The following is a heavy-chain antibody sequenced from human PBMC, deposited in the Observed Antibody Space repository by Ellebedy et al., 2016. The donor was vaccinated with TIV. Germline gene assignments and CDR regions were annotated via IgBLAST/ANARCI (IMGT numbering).Heavy chain of an antibody. Sequence: SETLSLXCTVSGGSISSSSYYWGWIRQPPGKGLEWIGSIYHSGSTNYNPSLKSRVTISVDKSKNQFSLKLSSVTAADTAVYYCAGYDFWSGLDYWGQGTLVTVSS. V-gene: IGHV4-39*07. D-gene: IGHD3-3*01. CDR1: GGSISSSSYY. CDR2: IYHSGST. J-gene: IGHJ4*02. CDR3: AGYDFWSGLDY.